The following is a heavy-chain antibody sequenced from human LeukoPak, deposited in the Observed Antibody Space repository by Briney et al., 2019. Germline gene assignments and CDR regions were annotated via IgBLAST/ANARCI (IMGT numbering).Heavy chain of an antibody. CDR1: GGSFSGYY. CDR2: INHSGST. Sequence: SETLSLTCAVYGGSFSGYYWSWIRQPPGKGLEWIGEINHSGSTNYNPSLKSRVTISVDTSKNQFSLKLSSVTAADTAVYYCARGERGYDTDLREGWFDPWGQGTLVTVSS. J-gene: IGHJ5*02. V-gene: IGHV4-34*01. CDR3: ARGERGYDTDLREGWFDP. D-gene: IGHD3-9*01.